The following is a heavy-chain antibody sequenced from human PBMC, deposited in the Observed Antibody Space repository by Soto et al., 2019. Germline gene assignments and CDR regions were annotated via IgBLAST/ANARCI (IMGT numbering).Heavy chain of an antibody. D-gene: IGHD2-2*01. CDR2: IIPFFDTA. V-gene: IGHV1-69*13. J-gene: IGHJ6*02. CDR3: ARHDCISSSCYYYYYCVMDV. CDR1: GDTFSSYA. Sequence: SVKVSCKASGDTFSSYAISWVRQAPGQGLEWMGGIIPFFDTANYAQQFQGRVTITADESTSTAYMELSSLRSEDTAVYYCARHDCISSSCYYYYYCVMDVWG.